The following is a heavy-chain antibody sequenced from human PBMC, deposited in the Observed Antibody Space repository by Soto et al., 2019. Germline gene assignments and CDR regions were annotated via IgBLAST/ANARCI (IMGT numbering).Heavy chain of an antibody. Sequence: EVQLVESGGGLVQPGGSLRLSCAASGFTFSSYWMSWVRQAPGKGLEWVANIKQDGSEKYYVDSVKGRFTISRDNAKNSLYLQMNSLRAEDTAVYYCAREIAVAGTHTDAFDIWGQGTMVTVSS. CDR1: GFTFSSYW. D-gene: IGHD6-19*01. V-gene: IGHV3-7*03. CDR2: IKQDGSEK. J-gene: IGHJ3*02. CDR3: AREIAVAGTHTDAFDI.